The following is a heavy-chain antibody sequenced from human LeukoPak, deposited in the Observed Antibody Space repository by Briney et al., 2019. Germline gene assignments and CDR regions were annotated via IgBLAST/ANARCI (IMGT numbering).Heavy chain of an antibody. J-gene: IGHJ4*02. CDR2: ISSSSSTI. V-gene: IGHV3-48*04. D-gene: IGHD6-19*01. Sequence: GGSLRLSCAASGFTFSSYSMNWVRQAPGKGLEWVSYISSSSSTIYYADSVKGRFTISRDNAKNSLYLQMNSLRAEDTAVYYCAKGKDSGWYGNYFDYWGQGTLVTVSS. CDR3: AKGKDSGWYGNYFDY. CDR1: GFTFSSYS.